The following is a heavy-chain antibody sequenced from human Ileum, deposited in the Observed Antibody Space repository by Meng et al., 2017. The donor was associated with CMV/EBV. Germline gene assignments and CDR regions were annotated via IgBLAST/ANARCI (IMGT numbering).Heavy chain of an antibody. CDR3: ARATRNYDSSGYVY. D-gene: IGHD3-22*01. CDR2: INHSGST. J-gene: IGHJ4*02. CDR1: GASLSDYY. V-gene: IGHV4-34*01. Sequence: ASYGASLSDYYLNWIRQPPGKGLEWIGEINHSGSTNYKPPLKSRVTISLDTSKNQFSLKLRSVTAADTAFYYCARATRNYDSSGYVYWGQGTLVTVSS.